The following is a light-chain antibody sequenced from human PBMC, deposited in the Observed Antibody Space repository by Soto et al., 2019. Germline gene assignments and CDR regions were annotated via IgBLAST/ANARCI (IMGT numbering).Light chain of an antibody. CDR1: SSNIGSNY. CDR3: AAWDDSLSGPWV. J-gene: IGLJ3*02. Sequence: QSVLTQPPSASGTPVQRVTISCSGSSSNIGSNYVYWYQQLPGTAPKLLIYSNNQRHSGVPDRFSGSKSGTSASLAISGLRSEDEADYYCAAWDDSLSGPWVFGGGTKLTVL. V-gene: IGLV1-47*02. CDR2: SNN.